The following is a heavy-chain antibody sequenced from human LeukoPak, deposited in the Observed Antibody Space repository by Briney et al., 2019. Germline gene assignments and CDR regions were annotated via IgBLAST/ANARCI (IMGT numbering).Heavy chain of an antibody. CDR3: ARQGAAAGTGHDY. CDR2: IYYSGNT. Sequence: PSETLSLTCTVSGGSISSYYWSWIRQPPGKGLECIGYIYYSGNTKYNPSLKSRVTISLDTSKNQFSLRLSSVTAADTAVYYCARQGAAAGTGHDYWGQGTLVTVSS. J-gene: IGHJ4*02. CDR1: GGSISSYY. V-gene: IGHV4-59*08. D-gene: IGHD6-13*01.